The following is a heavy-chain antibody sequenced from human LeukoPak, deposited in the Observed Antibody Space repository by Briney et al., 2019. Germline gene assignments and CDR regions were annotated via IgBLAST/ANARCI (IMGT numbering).Heavy chain of an antibody. CDR2: ISPYNGNT. V-gene: IGHV1-18*01. CDR3: ARGPHERSGYSDD. CDR1: GYTFNTYG. J-gene: IGHJ4*02. D-gene: IGHD3-22*01. Sequence: ASVKVSCKPSGYTFNTYGITWVRQAPGQGLEWMGWISPYNGNTNYAQKFQGRVTLTTDTSTSTAYKELRSLRSDDTAVYYCARGPHERSGYSDDWGQGTLVTVSS.